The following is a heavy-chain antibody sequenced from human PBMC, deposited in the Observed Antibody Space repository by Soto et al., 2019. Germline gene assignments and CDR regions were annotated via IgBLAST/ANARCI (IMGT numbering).Heavy chain of an antibody. CDR3: ARATGTLRSRNCDY. V-gene: IGHV4-31*03. Sequence: PSETLSLTCSVSGGSIRTVGHYWTWIRPPLGKGLEWIGSIYHTGSTYYSKSLRSRLTMSVDTSKSQFSLRLSSVTAADTAVYYCARATGTLRSRNCDYWGQGSLVTVSS. J-gene: IGHJ4*02. CDR1: GGSIRTVGHY. CDR2: IYHTGST. D-gene: IGHD1-1*01.